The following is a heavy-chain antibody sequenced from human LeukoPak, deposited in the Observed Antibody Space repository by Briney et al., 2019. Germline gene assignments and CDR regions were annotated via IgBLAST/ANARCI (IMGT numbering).Heavy chain of an antibody. J-gene: IGHJ5*02. CDR2: IYWNDDQ. CDR1: GFSLTRSGVG. D-gene: IGHD3-10*01. CDR3: AYIWIYGSGKDWFDP. V-gene: IGHV2-5*01. Sequence: SGPTLVNPTQTLTLTCTFSGFSLTRSGVGEGWIRQPPGKAPEWLALIYWNDDQYYRPSLTSRLTITKDTSRNQVVLTMTDMDTVDTGTYYCAYIWIYGSGKDWFDPWGQGTLVTVSS.